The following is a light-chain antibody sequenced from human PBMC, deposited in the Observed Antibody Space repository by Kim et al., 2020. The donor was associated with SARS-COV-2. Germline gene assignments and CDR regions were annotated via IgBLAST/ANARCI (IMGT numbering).Light chain of an antibody. CDR1: QNIINY. CDR2: AAF. V-gene: IGKV1-39*01. CDR3: QQSYSSLLT. J-gene: IGKJ4*01. Sequence: DIQMTQSPSSLSASVGDRVTITCRASQNIINYLNWYQQKPGKAPKLLLYAAFSLQSGVPSRFSGSGSGTDFTLTISSLQPEDFATYYCQQSYSSLLTFGGGSKVDIK.